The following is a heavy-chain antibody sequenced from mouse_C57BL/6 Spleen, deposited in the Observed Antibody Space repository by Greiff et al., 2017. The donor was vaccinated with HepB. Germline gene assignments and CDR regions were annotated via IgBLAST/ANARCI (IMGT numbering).Heavy chain of an antibody. V-gene: IGHV2-2*01. J-gene: IGHJ4*01. D-gene: IGHD1-1*01. CDR1: GFSFTSYG. CDR2: IWSGGST. Sequence: VQLQQSGPGLVQPSQRLSITCTVSGFSFTSYGVHWVRQSPGKGLEWLGVIWSGGSTDYNAAFISRLSISKDNSKSQVFFKMNSLQADDTAIYYCARNAPFYYGSSYGAMDYWGQGTSVTGSA. CDR3: ARNAPFYYGSSYGAMDY.